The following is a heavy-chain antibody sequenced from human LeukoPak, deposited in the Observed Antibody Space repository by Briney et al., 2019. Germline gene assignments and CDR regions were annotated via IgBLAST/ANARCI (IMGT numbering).Heavy chain of an antibody. Sequence: QAGGSLRLSCAASGFTFSKYVMSWVRQAPGKGLEWVSAISGSGSSTYYADSVMGRFTISRDNSKNTLYLQMNSLRAEDTAVYYCAIGVGATYPYDYWGQGTLVTVSS. J-gene: IGHJ4*02. CDR3: AIGVGATYPYDY. D-gene: IGHD1-26*01. V-gene: IGHV3-23*01. CDR2: ISGSGSST. CDR1: GFTFSKYV.